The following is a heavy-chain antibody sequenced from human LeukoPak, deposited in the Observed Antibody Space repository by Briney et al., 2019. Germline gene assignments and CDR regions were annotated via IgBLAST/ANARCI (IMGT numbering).Heavy chain of an antibody. Sequence: GGSLRLSCAASGFTFSSYAMSWVRQAPGKGLEWVSGISGSAGSTYYADSVKGRFTISRDNSKNTLYLQMNSLRAEDTAVYYCAKAQQRTRDLIGYWGQGTLVTVSS. V-gene: IGHV3-23*01. D-gene: IGHD6-13*01. J-gene: IGHJ4*02. CDR3: AKAQQRTRDLIGY. CDR1: GFTFSSYA. CDR2: ISGSAGST.